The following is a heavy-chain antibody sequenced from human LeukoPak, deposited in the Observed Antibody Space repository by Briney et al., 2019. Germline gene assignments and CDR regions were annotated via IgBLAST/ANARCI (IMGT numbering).Heavy chain of an antibody. J-gene: IGHJ4*02. Sequence: SETLSLTCAVSGGSISSSNWWSWVRQPPGKGLEWIGEIYHSGSTYYNPSLKSRVTISVDTSKNQFSLKLSSVTAADTAVYYCARALAVAGTSYFDYWGQGTLVTVSS. V-gene: IGHV4-4*02. CDR3: ARALAVAGTSYFDY. CDR1: GGSISSSNW. D-gene: IGHD6-19*01. CDR2: IYHSGST.